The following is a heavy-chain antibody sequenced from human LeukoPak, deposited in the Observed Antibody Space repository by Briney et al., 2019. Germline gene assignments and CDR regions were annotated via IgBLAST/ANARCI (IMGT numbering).Heavy chain of an antibody. Sequence: SETLSLTCTVSGGSISSYYWSWIRQPPGKGLEWIGYIYYSGSTNHNPSLKSRVTISVDTSKNQFSLKLSSVTAADTAVYYCARALEPDILTGYFMGYFDYWGQGTLVTVSS. D-gene: IGHD3-9*01. CDR3: ARALEPDILTGYFMGYFDY. J-gene: IGHJ4*02. CDR2: IYYSGST. CDR1: GGSISSYY. V-gene: IGHV4-59*08.